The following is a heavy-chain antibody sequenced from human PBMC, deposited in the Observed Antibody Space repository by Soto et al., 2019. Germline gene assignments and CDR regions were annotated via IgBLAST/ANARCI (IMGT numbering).Heavy chain of an antibody. Sequence: ASVKASCKASGYTFTSYYMHWVRQAPGQGLEWMGIINPSGGSTSYAQKFQGRVTMTRDTSTSTVYMELSSLRSEDTAVYYCARSETYYYDSSGYSGYWGQGTLVTVSS. D-gene: IGHD3-22*01. CDR3: ARSETYYYDSSGYSGY. J-gene: IGHJ4*02. CDR2: INPSGGST. CDR1: GYTFTSYY. V-gene: IGHV1-46*03.